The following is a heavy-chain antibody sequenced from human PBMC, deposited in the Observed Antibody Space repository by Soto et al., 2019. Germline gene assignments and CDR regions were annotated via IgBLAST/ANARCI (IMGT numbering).Heavy chain of an antibody. V-gene: IGHV3-30*18. CDR3: AKDLRRGDSRDAFDI. D-gene: IGHD4-17*01. CDR2: ISYDGSNK. CDR1: GFTFSSYG. Sequence: PGGSLRLSCAASGFTFSSYGMHWVRQAPGKGLGWVAVISYDGSNKYYADSVKGRFTISRDNSKNTLYLQMNSLRAEDTAVYYCAKDLRRGDSRDAFDIWGQGTMVTVSS. J-gene: IGHJ3*02.